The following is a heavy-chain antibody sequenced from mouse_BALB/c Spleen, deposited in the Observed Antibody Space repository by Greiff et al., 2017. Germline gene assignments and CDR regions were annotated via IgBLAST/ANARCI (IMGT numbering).Heavy chain of an antibody. CDR1: GFTFSSYT. Sequence: EVQLVESGGGLVQPGGSLKLSCAASGFTFSSYTMSWVRQTPEKRLEWVAYISNGGGSTYYPDTVKGRFTISRDNAKNTLYLQMSSLKSEDTAMYYCARQGYGSSYHFDYWGQGTTLTVSS. V-gene: IGHV5-12-2*01. D-gene: IGHD1-1*01. J-gene: IGHJ2*01. CDR3: ARQGYGSSYHFDY. CDR2: ISNGGGST.